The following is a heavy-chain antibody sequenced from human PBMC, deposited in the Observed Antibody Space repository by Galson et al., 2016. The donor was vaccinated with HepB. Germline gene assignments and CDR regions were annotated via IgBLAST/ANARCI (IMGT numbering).Heavy chain of an antibody. D-gene: IGHD2-2*01. CDR3: AINPLIPAASGYWFDP. V-gene: IGHV1-69*01. J-gene: IGHJ5*02. CDR1: FSNYA. Sequence: FSNYAISWVRQAPGQGLEWMGGIIPMFGTANYAQKFQGRVTITADESTSTAYMELSSLRSEDTALYYCAINPLIPAASGYWFDPWGQGTLVTVSS. CDR2: IIPMFGTA.